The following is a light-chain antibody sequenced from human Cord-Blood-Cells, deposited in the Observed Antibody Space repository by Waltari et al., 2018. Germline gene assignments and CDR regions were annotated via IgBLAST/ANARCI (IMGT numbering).Light chain of an antibody. Sequence: DNVMTQSPDSLAVSLGERATINCNSSQSVLYSSNNKNYLAWYQQKPGQPPKLLIYWASTRESGVPDRFSGSGSGTDFTLTISSLQAEDVAVYYCQQYYSTPHSFGQGTKLEIK. CDR2: WAS. V-gene: IGKV4-1*01. CDR1: QSVLYSSNNKNY. CDR3: QQYYSTPHS. J-gene: IGKJ2*03.